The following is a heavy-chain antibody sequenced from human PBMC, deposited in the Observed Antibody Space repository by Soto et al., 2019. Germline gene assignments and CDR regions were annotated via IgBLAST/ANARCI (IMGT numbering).Heavy chain of an antibody. Sequence: PGGSLRLSCAASGFTFSSYGMHWVRQAPGKGLEWVAVISYDGSNKYYADSVKGRFTISRDNSKNTLYLQMDSLRAEDTAVYYCAKGGDDYVWGSCRYIYYYYGMDVWSQGTTVTVSS. J-gene: IGHJ6*02. CDR2: ISYDGSNK. V-gene: IGHV3-30*18. CDR1: GFTFSSYG. D-gene: IGHD3-16*02. CDR3: AKGGDDYVWGSCRYIYYYYGMDV.